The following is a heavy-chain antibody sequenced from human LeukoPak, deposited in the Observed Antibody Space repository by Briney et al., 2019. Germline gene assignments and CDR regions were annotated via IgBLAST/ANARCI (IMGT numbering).Heavy chain of an antibody. CDR1: GFTVSDNY. CDR2: IYSAGST. D-gene: IGHD4-23*01. Sequence: GGSLRLSCAASGFTVSDNYMSWVRQAPGKGLEWVSLIYSAGSTYYADSVTGRFTISRDNSKNTLFLQMNSLRAEDTAVYYCARRGDGGRSFDYWGQGTLVTVSS. J-gene: IGHJ4*02. V-gene: IGHV3-53*01. CDR3: ARRGDGGRSFDY.